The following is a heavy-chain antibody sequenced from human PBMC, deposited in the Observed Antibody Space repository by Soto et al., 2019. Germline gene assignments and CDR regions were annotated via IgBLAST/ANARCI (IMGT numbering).Heavy chain of an antibody. CDR1: GGTFTNSA. Sequence: QVQLVQSGAEVKKPGSSVKVSCKASGGTFTNSAVVCVRQTPAQGLEWMGGIIPLFGRANYAQKFQGRVTITADESTTTAYMEVSSLRSEDTAVYYCAPTVRYLDWVFASWGQGTLVTVSS. D-gene: IGHD3-9*01. CDR3: APTVRYLDWVFAS. V-gene: IGHV1-69*01. CDR2: IIPLFGRA. J-gene: IGHJ4*02.